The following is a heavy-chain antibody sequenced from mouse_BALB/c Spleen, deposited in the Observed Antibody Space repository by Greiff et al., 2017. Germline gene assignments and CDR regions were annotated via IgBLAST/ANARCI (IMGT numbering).Heavy chain of an antibody. J-gene: IGHJ1*01. Sequence: EVKLVESGGGLVQPGGSRKLSCAASGFTFSSFGMHWVRQAPEKGLEWVAYISSGSSTIYYADTVKGRFTISRDNPKNTLFLQMTSLRSEDTAMYYCARPGGYYWYFDVWGAGTTVTVSS. CDR2: ISSGSSTI. V-gene: IGHV5-17*02. CDR3: ARPGGYYWYFDV. D-gene: IGHD1-1*02. CDR1: GFTFSSFG.